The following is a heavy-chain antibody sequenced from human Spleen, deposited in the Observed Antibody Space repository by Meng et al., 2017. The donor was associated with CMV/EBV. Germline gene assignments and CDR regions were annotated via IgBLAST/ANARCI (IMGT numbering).Heavy chain of an antibody. CDR3: ARGPYYDGSGPFDY. V-gene: IGHV4-39*06. Sequence: SETLSLTCTVSGGSISSSSYYWGWIRQPPGKGLEWIGTIYYSGSTYYIPSLKSRVTISVDTSKNQFALKVRSVTAADTAVYYCARGPYYDGSGPFDYWGQGTLVTVSS. D-gene: IGHD3-22*01. CDR2: IYYSGST. CDR1: GGSISSSSYY. J-gene: IGHJ4*02.